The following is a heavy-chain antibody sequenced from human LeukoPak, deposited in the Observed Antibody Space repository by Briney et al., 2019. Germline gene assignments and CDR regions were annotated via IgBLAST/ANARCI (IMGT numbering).Heavy chain of an antibody. D-gene: IGHD3-10*01. CDR1: GFTFSSYA. V-gene: IGHV3-23*01. Sequence: PGGSLRLSCAASGFTFSSYAMSWVRQAPGQGLEWVSAISGSGGSTYYADSVKCRFTISRDNSKNTLYLQMNSLRAEDTAVYYCHIKRFGELFLDYRGQGTLVTVSS. CDR2: ISGSGGST. J-gene: IGHJ4*02. CDR3: HIKRFGELFLDY.